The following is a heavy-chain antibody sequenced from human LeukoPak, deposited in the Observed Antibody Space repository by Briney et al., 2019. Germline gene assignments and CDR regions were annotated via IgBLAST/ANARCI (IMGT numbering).Heavy chain of an antibody. CDR3: ARIHYDSSTYRDY. CDR2: INPSSGST. CDR1: GYTFISYY. V-gene: IGHV1-46*01. Sequence: ASVKVSCKASGYTFISYYMHWVRQAPGQGLEWMGIINPSSGSTTYAQKFQGRVTMTRDVSTSTVYMELSSLRSEDTAVYYCARIHYDSSTYRDYWGQGTLVTVSS. D-gene: IGHD3-22*01. J-gene: IGHJ4*02.